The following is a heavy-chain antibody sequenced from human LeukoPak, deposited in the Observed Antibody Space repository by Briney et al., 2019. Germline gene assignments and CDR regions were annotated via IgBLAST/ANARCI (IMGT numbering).Heavy chain of an antibody. J-gene: IGHJ5*02. CDR2: INHSGST. CDR3: ARGGIAAAGWFDP. Sequence: SETLSLTCAVYGGSFSGYYWSWIRQPPGKGLEWIGEINHSGSTNYNPSLKSRVTISLDTSKNQFSLKLSSVTAADTAVYYCARGGIAAAGWFDPWGQGTLVTVSS. V-gene: IGHV4-34*01. CDR1: GGSFSGYY. D-gene: IGHD6-13*01.